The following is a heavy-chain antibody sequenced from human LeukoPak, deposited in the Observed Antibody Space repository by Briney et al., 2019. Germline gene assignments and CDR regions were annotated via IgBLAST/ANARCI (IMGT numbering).Heavy chain of an antibody. CDR1: GYTFTGYY. CDR3: ARDLRVGCDQRQYIDY. V-gene: IGHV1-2*02. Sequence: ASVKVSCKAFGYTFTGYYIHWVRQAPGQGLEGMGWINPNDGVINYAQKFQGRVTMTRDTSISTAYVELTTLRSDDTAVYFSARDLRVGCDQRQYIDYWGPGTLVAVSS. J-gene: IGHJ4*02. D-gene: IGHD1-1*01. CDR2: INPNDGVI.